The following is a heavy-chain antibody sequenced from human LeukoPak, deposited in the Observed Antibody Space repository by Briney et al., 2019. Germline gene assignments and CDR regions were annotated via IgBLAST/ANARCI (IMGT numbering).Heavy chain of an antibody. J-gene: IGHJ4*01. CDR2: IIPVFDSA. CDR1: GGTFSSYA. V-gene: IGHV1-69*13. Sequence: ASVKVSCKASGGTFSSYAFSWVRRAPGQGLEWMGGIIPVFDSANYAQKFQGRVTITADESSSTTYMELSSLGSEDTAVYYCARDRTGSLTPGVYYFDYWGHGTLVTVSS. CDR3: ARDRTGSLTPGVYYFDY. D-gene: IGHD6-19*01.